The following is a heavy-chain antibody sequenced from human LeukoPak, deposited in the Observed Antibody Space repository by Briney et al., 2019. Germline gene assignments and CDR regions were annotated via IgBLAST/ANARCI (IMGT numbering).Heavy chain of an antibody. CDR3: AKDSEGYCGGDCYSYFDY. CDR1: GFTFDDYA. CDR2: ISWNSGSI. J-gene: IGHJ4*02. D-gene: IGHD2-21*02. V-gene: IGHV3-9*01. Sequence: PGGSLRLSCAASGFTFDDYAMHWVRQAPGKGLEWVSGISWNSGSIGYADSVKGRFTISRDNAKNSLYLQMNSLRAEDTAVYYCAKDSEGYCGGDCYSYFDYWGQGTLVTVSS.